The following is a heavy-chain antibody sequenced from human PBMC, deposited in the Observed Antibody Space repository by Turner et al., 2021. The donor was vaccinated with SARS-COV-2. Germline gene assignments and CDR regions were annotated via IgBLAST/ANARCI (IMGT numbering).Heavy chain of an antibody. D-gene: IGHD6-13*01. Sequence: EVQLVESGGGLVQPGRSLRLSCAASGFTVSSNYMSWVRQAPGKGLEWVSVIYSGGSTYYADSVKGRFTISRHNSKNTLYLQMNSLRAEDTAAYYCASSSGYSGSWYLKHWGQGTLVTVSS. J-gene: IGHJ4*02. CDR1: GFTVSSNY. V-gene: IGHV3-53*04. CDR2: IYSGGST. CDR3: ASSSGYSGSWYLKH.